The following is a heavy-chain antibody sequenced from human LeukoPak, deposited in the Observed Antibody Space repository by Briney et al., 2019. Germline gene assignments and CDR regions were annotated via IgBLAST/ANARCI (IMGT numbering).Heavy chain of an antibody. CDR1: GFSVRSNY. CDR2: MYSGGST. Sequence: GSLILSCAASGFSVRSNYMSWVRQSPRKGLEWVSIMYSGGSTDYADSVKGRFIISRDHSKNTLYLQMNSLRAEDTAVYYCARDRYCSGGSCYGDAFDLWGQGTMVTVSS. CDR3: ARDRYCSGGSCYGDAFDL. D-gene: IGHD2-15*01. V-gene: IGHV3-53*01. J-gene: IGHJ3*01.